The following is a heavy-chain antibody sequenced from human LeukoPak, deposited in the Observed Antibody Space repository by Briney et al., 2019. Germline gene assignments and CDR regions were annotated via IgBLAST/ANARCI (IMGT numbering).Heavy chain of an antibody. CDR2: IYYSGST. CDR3: GGDSSTRGGFDY. Sequence: PSETLSLTCTVSGGSISSGGYYWSWIRQHPGKGLEWIGYIYYSGSTYYNPSLKSRVTISVDTSKNQFSLKLSSVTAADTAVYYCGGDSSTRGGFDYWGQGTLVTVSS. CDR1: GGSISSGGYY. D-gene: IGHD3-10*01. J-gene: IGHJ4*02. V-gene: IGHV4-31*03.